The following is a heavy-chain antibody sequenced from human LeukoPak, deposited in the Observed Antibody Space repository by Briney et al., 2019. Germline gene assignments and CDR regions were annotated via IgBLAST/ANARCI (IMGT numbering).Heavy chain of an antibody. Sequence: ASVKVSCKPSGYTFTSYGISWVRQAPGQGLEWIGWISAYNGNTNYAQKLQGRVTMTTDTSTSTAYMELRSLRSDDTAVYYCAREIPVGANWFDPWGQGTLVNVSS. CDR1: GYTFTSYG. J-gene: IGHJ5*02. CDR2: ISAYNGNT. V-gene: IGHV1-18*01. D-gene: IGHD1-26*01. CDR3: AREIPVGANWFDP.